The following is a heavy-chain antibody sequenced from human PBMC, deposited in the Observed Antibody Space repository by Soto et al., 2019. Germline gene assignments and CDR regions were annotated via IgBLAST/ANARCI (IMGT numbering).Heavy chain of an antibody. Sequence: GESLKISCKGSGYSFTSYWIGWVRQMPGKGLEWMGIFYPCDSDTRYSPSFQGQVTISADKSISTAYLPWTSLKAWDTAMYYCARQPRYFDSLLFFDFWGQGPLVTLSS. CDR1: GYSFTSYW. V-gene: IGHV5-51*01. CDR3: ARQPRYFDSLLFFDF. CDR2: FYPCDSDT. D-gene: IGHD3-9*01. J-gene: IGHJ4*02.